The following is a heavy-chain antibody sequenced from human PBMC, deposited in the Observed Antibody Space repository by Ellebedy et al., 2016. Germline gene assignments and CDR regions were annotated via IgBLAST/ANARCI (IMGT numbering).Heavy chain of an antibody. V-gene: IGHV3-23*01. Sequence: GGSLRLXXAASGFTFSSYSMNWVRQAPGKGLEWVSTISAGSDTTRLADSVKGRFTISRDNSRYTLYLQMDSLRVEDTAVYYCAKAQVLRFLGRYYFDYWGQGTLVTVSS. CDR2: ISAGSDTT. CDR3: AKAQVLRFLGRYYFDY. D-gene: IGHD3-3*01. J-gene: IGHJ4*02. CDR1: GFTFSSYS.